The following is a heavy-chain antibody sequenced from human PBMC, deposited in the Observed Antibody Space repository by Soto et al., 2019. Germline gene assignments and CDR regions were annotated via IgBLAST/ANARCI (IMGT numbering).Heavy chain of an antibody. CDR2: IYYSGST. CDR1: GGSISSGRYY. V-gene: IGHV4-39*01. D-gene: IGHD2-15*01. J-gene: IGHJ5*02. CDR3: ARHSDCSGGSCYSEYFAVGNWFDP. Sequence: QLQLQESGPGLVKPSETLSLTCTVSGGSISSGRYYWGWIRQPPGKGLEWIGTIYYSGSTYSNPSLKSRVTMLVDTSKNQFALRLSSVTAADTAVYYCARHSDCSGGSCYSEYFAVGNWFDPWGQGTLVTVSS.